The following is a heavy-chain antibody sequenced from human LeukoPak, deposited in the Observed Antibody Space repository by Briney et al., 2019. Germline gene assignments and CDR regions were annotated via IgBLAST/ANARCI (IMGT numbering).Heavy chain of an antibody. CDR3: AREHCSSTSCYEDADDAFDI. CDR2: IKQDGSEK. J-gene: IGHJ3*02. CDR1: GFTFSSYW. V-gene: IGHV3-7*03. Sequence: PGGSLRLSCAASGFTFSSYWMSWVRQAPGKGLEWVANIKQDGSEKYYVDSVKGRFTISRDNAKNSLYLQMNSLRAEDTAVYYCAREHCSSTSCYEDADDAFDIWGQGTMVTVSP. D-gene: IGHD2-2*01.